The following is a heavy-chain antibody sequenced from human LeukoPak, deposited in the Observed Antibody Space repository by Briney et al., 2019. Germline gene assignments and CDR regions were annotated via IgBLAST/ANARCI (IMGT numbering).Heavy chain of an antibody. CDR1: GYTFSDYY. V-gene: IGHV1-69*13. J-gene: IGHJ5*02. D-gene: IGHD3-9*01. CDR2: IIPIFGTA. CDR3: ARGAVRYFDWLNWFDP. Sequence: SVKVSCKASGYTFSDYYMHWLRQAPGQGLEWMGGIIPIFGTANYAQKFQGRVTITADESTSTAYMELSSLRSEDTAVYYCARGAVRYFDWLNWFDPWGQGTLVTVSS.